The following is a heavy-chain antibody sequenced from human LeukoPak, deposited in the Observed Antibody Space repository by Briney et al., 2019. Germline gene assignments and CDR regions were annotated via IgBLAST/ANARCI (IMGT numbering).Heavy chain of an antibody. CDR3: ARDGSPDIVATKAPYNWFDP. J-gene: IGHJ5*02. V-gene: IGHV6-1*01. D-gene: IGHD5-12*01. CDR1: GDSVSSNSAA. Sequence: SQTLSLTCAISGDSVSSNSAAWNWIRQSPSRGFEWLGRTYYRSKWYNDYAVSVKSRITINPDTSKNQFSLQLNPVTPEDTAVYYCARDGSPDIVATKAPYNWFDPWGQGTLVTVSS. CDR2: TYYRSKWYN.